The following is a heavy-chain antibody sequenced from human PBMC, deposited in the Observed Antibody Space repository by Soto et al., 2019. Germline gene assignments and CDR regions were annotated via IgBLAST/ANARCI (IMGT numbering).Heavy chain of an antibody. D-gene: IGHD5-18*01. Sequence: GWSLRLSCAASGFTFSDYAMSWVRQAPGKGLEWVSGVSGGGGTTYYADSVKGRFTVSRDNSKNTLYLQMNSLRAEDTAVYYCAKGRYTYGSNWFDPWGQGTLVTVSS. J-gene: IGHJ5*02. CDR3: AKGRYTYGSNWFDP. CDR2: VSGGGGTT. CDR1: GFTFSDYA. V-gene: IGHV3-23*01.